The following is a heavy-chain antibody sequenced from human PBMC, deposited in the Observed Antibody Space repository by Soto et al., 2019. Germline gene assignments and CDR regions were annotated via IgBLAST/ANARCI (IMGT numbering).Heavy chain of an antibody. J-gene: IGHJ5*02. CDR2: IYYSGST. Sequence: PSETLSLTCTVSGCSISSYYWSWTRQPPGKGLEWIGYIYYSGSTNYNPSLKSRVTISVDTSKNQFSLKLSSVTAADTAVYYCARSGRVVPAAMNWFDPWGQGTLVTVSS. CDR3: ARSGRVVPAAMNWFDP. CDR1: GCSISSYY. V-gene: IGHV4-59*08. D-gene: IGHD2-2*01.